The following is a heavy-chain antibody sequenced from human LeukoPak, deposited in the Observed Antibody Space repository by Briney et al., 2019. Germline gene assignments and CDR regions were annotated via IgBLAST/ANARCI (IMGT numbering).Heavy chain of an antibody. CDR2: INHSGST. CDR3: ARGLEVYSSSWYLYYYYYMDV. Sequence: SETLSLTCAVYGGSFSGYYWSWIRQPPGKGLEWIGEINHSGSTNYNPSLKSRVTISVDTSKNQFSLKLSSVTAADTAVYYCARGLEVYSSSWYLYYYYYMDVWGKGTTVTVSS. D-gene: IGHD6-13*01. J-gene: IGHJ6*03. V-gene: IGHV4-34*01. CDR1: GGSFSGYY.